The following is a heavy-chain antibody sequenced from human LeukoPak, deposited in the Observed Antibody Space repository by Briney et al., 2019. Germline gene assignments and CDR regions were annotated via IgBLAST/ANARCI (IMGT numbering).Heavy chain of an antibody. Sequence: ASVKVSCKASGYTFTGYYMHWVRQAPGQGLEWMGWINPDSGGTNYAQKFQGWVTMTRDTSISTAYMELSRLRSDDTALYYCARETAVGTRMFDYWGQGTLVTVSS. CDR3: ARETAVGTRMFDY. D-gene: IGHD6-13*01. V-gene: IGHV1-2*04. CDR1: GYTFTGYY. J-gene: IGHJ4*02. CDR2: INPDSGGT.